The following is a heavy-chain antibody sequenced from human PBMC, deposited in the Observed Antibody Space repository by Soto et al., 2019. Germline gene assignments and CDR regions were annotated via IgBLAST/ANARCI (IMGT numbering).Heavy chain of an antibody. J-gene: IGHJ6*03. CDR3: ARGLKDHSIAAAGHYYYYYMDV. Sequence: SETLSLTCAVYGGSFSGYYWSWIRQPPGKGLEWIGEINHSGSTNYNPSLKSRVTISVDTSKNQFSLKLSSVTAADTAVYYCARGLKDHSIAAAGHYYYYYMDVWGKGTTVTVSS. D-gene: IGHD6-13*01. V-gene: IGHV4-34*01. CDR1: GGSFSGYY. CDR2: INHSGST.